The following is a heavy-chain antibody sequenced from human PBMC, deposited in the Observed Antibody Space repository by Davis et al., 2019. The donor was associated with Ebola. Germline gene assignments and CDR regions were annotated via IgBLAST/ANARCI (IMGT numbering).Heavy chain of an antibody. Sequence: PGGSLRLSCAVYGGSFSGYSWTWIRQPPGKGLEWIGEIYHTGGTNYNPSLKSRVPISVDTSKNQFSLKLNSVTAADTAVYYCARKAYSATYSSGFFNYWGHGTLVTVSS. D-gene: IGHD5-18*01. J-gene: IGHJ4*01. CDR3: ARKAYSATYSSGFFNY. V-gene: IGHV4-34*01. CDR1: GGSFSGYS. CDR2: IYHTGGT.